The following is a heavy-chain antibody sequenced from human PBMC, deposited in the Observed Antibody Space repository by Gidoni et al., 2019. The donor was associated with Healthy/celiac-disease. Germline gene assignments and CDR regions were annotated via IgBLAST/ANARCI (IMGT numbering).Heavy chain of an antibody. J-gene: IGHJ6*02. CDR1: GFTFRDYY. V-gene: IGHV3-11*01. CDR3: ARDQIAAAGISYYYYGMDV. CDR2: ISSSGSTI. D-gene: IGHD6-13*01. Sequence: QVQLVESGGGLVKPGGSLRLPCAASGFTFRDYYMSWIRPAPWKGLEWVSYISSSGSTIYYADSVKGRFTISRDNDKNSLYLQMNSLRAEDTAVYYCARDQIAAAGISYYYYGMDVWGQGTTVTVSS.